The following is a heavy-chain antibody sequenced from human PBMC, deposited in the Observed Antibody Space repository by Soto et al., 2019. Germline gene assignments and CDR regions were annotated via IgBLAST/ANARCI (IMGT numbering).Heavy chain of an antibody. D-gene: IGHD3-22*01. V-gene: IGHV3-74*01. CDR1: GFTFSSYW. CDR2: INSDGSST. J-gene: IGHJ4*02. CDR3: AREAYDSSGYPQAYFDY. Sequence: GGSLRLSCAASGFTFSSYWMHWVRQAPGKGLVWVSRINSDGSSTSYADSVKGRFTISRDNAKNTLYLQMNSLRAEDTAVYYCAREAYDSSGYPQAYFDYWGQGTLVTVSS.